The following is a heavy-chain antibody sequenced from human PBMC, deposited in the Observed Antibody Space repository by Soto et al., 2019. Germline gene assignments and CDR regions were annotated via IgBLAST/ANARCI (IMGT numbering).Heavy chain of an antibody. CDR2: IIPIFGTA. CDR1: GGTFSSYA. Sequence: GGSVKVSGKAAGGTFSSYAISWVRQAPGQGLEWVGGIIPIFGTANYAQKFQGRVTITADKSTSTAYMELSSLRSEDTAVYYCATDGGDYGVRSERYYYYYGMDVWGQGTTVTVSS. V-gene: IGHV1-69*06. CDR3: ATDGGDYGVRSERYYYYYGMDV. J-gene: IGHJ6*02. D-gene: IGHD2-21*02.